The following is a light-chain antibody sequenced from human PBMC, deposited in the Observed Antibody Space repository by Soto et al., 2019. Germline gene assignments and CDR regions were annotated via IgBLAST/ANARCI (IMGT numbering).Light chain of an antibody. CDR1: SSDVGGYNY. V-gene: IGLV2-11*01. CDR3: RSDASSYTLDV. Sequence: QSARTHPRSVSGCPGQSVTMSCTGTSSDVGGYNYVSWYQQRPGKASKLMNYDVSKRPSGVPDRFSGSNCDHTASLPISGLEAEDEADYYCRSDASSYTLDVFGTGTKGTVL. CDR2: DVS. J-gene: IGLJ1*01.